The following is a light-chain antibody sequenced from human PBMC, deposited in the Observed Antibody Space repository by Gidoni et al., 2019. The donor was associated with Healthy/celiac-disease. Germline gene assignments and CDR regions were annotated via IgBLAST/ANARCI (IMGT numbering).Light chain of an antibody. Sequence: DVGGYNYVSWYQQHPGKAPKLMIYDVSNRPSGVSNRFSGSKSGNTASLTISGLQAEDEADYYCSSYTSSSTYVVFGGGTKLTVL. CDR3: SSYTSSSTYVV. CDR2: DVS. J-gene: IGLJ2*01. V-gene: IGLV2-14*04. CDR1: DVGGYNY.